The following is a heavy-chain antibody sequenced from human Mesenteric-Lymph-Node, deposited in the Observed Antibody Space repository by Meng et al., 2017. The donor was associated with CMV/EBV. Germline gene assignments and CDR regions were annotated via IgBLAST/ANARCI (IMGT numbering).Heavy chain of an antibody. D-gene: IGHD3-3*01. CDR2: INPSDGTT. CDR3: ARGPPTYYDFWSGYPPLY. V-gene: IGHV1-46*01. Sequence: ASVKVSCKASGYTFTNYYIHWVRQAPGQGPEWMGIINPSDGTTVYAQKFQGRVTMTRDTSTSTVYMEVSSLRSEDTAVYFCARGPPTYYDFWSGYPPLYWGQGTLVTVSS. J-gene: IGHJ4*02. CDR1: GYTFTNYY.